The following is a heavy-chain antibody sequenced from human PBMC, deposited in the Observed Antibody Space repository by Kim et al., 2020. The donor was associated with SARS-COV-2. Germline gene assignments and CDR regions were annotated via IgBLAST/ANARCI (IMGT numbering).Heavy chain of an antibody. CDR2: ISGSGGST. J-gene: IGHJ4*02. CDR3: AKDGGFIVGSQPIHDY. Sequence: GGSLRLSCAASGFTFSSYAMSWVRQAPGKGLEWVSAISGSGGSTYYADSVKGRFTISRDNSKNTLHLQMNSLRAEDTAVYYCAKDGGFIVGSQPIHDYWGQGTLVTVSS. V-gene: IGHV3-23*01. D-gene: IGHD1-26*01. CDR1: GFTFSSYA.